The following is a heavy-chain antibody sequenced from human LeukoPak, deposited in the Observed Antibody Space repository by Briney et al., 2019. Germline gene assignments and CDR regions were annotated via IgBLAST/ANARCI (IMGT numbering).Heavy chain of an antibody. J-gene: IGHJ5*02. V-gene: IGHV4-31*03. CDR1: GGSISSGGYY. CDR2: IYYSGST. D-gene: IGHD2-2*01. Sequence: SETLSLTCTVSGGSISSGGYYWSWIRQHPGKGLEWIGYIYYSGSTYYNPSLKSRVTISVDTSKNQFSLKLSSVTAADTAVYYCARDRRVVPAAISNSNWFDPWGQGTLVTVSS. CDR3: ARDRRVVPAAISNSNWFDP.